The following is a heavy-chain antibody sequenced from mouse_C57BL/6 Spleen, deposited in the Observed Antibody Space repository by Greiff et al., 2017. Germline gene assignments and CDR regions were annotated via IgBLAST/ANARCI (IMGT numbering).Heavy chain of an antibody. CDR1: GFSFNTYA. V-gene: IGHV10-1*01. CDR3: VRQGYGSSLLDY. Sequence: EVQGVESGGGLVQPKGSLKLSCAASGFSFNTYAMNWVRQAPGKGLEWVARIRSKSNNYATYYADSVKDRFTISRDDSDSMLYLQMNNLKTEDTAMYYCVRQGYGSSLLDYWGQGTTLTVSS. CDR2: IRSKSNNYAT. D-gene: IGHD1-1*01. J-gene: IGHJ2*01.